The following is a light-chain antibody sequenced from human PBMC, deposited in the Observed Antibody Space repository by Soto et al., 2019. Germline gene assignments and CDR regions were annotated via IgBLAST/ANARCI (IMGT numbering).Light chain of an antibody. CDR1: SSNIGTGYD. V-gene: IGLV1-40*01. CDR2: RNS. Sequence: QSALTQPPSVSGAPGQRVTISCTGSSSNIGTGYDVHWYQQLPGTAPKLLIFRNSNRPSGVPDRFSGSKSGTSASLAITGLQAEDEADYYCQSYDSSLSGSVVFGGGTKLTVL. J-gene: IGLJ2*01. CDR3: QSYDSSLSGSVV.